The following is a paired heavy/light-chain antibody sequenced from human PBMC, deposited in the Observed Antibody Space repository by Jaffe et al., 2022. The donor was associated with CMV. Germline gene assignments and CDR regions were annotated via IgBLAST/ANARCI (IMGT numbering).Heavy chain of an antibody. D-gene: IGHD6-19*01. CDR3: ARGGAVAASFPPKLNSLNYYYYLVV. Sequence: QVQLQQWGAGLLKPSETLSLTCAVYGGSVSGYYWSWIRQFPGKGLEWIGEINHNGITNFNPSLKSRVSISLDTSKNQFSLRLSSVTAADRAVYYCARGGAVAASFPPKLNSLNYYYYLVVWGTGTTVTVSS. J-gene: IGHJ6*03. CDR1: GGSVSGYY. V-gene: IGHV4-34*01. CDR2: INHNGIT.
Light chain of an antibody. J-gene: IGKJ1*01. Sequence: EIVLTQSPGTLSLSPGERATLSCRASQTVSSTYLAWYQQKPGQAPRLLIYGASSRATGIPDRFSGSGSGTDFTLTISRLEPEDFAVYYCQQYGSSPRTFGQGTKVEIK. CDR2: GAS. CDR3: QQYGSSPRT. V-gene: IGKV3-20*01. CDR1: QTVSSTY.